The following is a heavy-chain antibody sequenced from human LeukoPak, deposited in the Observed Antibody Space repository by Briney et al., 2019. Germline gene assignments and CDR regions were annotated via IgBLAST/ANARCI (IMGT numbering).Heavy chain of an antibody. CDR2: FDPEDGET. CDR1: GYTLTELS. D-gene: IGHD4-17*01. J-gene: IGHJ6*02. CDR3: ATLTVTTQGGELNYYYGMDV. V-gene: IGHV1-24*01. Sequence: GASVKVSCKVSGYTLTELSMHWVRQAPGKGLEWMGGFDPEDGETIYAQKFQGRVTMTEDTSTDTAYMELSSLRSEDTAMYYCATLTVTTQGGELNYYYGMDVWGQGTTVTVSS.